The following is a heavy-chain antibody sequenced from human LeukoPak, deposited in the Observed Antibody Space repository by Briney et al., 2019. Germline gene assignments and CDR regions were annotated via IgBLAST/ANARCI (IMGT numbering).Heavy chain of an antibody. CDR1: GFTFSNYW. CDR3: AITATEGY. D-gene: IGHD1-20*01. CDR2: INSDGTNT. V-gene: IGHV3-74*01. Sequence: GGSLRLSCSASGFTFSNYWMHWVRQAPGEGLVWVSHINSDGTNTDYADSVKGRFVISRDNAKNTLFLQMNSLRAEDTAVYYCAITATEGYWGQGTLVTVSS. J-gene: IGHJ4*02.